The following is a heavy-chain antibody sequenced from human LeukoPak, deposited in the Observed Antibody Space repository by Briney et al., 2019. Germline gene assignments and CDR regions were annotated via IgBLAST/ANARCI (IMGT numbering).Heavy chain of an antibody. D-gene: IGHD6-13*01. CDR1: GFTFSSYA. CDR3: ARVRLYSSSWYYFDY. CDR2: ISYDGSNK. Sequence: GRSLRLSCAASGFTFSSYAMHWVRQAPGKGLEWVAVISYDGSNKYYADSVKGRFTISRDNSKNTLYLQMNSLRAEDTAVYYCARVRLYSSSWYYFDYWGQGTLVTVSS. J-gene: IGHJ4*02. V-gene: IGHV3-30-3*01.